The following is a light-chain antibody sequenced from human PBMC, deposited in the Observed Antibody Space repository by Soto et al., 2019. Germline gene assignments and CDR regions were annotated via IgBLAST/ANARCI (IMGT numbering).Light chain of an antibody. V-gene: IGKV1-39*01. CDR2: AAS. J-gene: IGKJ4*01. CDR1: QSISSY. Sequence: DIQMTQSPSSLSASVGDRVTITCRASQSISSYLNWYQQKPGKAPKLLIYAASSLQSGVPSRFSGSGSGTDFTLTISSLQPEDFATYCCQQLNSYPLTFGGGTKVDIK. CDR3: QQLNSYPLT.